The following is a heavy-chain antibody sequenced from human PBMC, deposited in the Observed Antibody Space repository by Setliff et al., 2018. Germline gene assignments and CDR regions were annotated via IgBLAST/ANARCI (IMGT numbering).Heavy chain of an antibody. V-gene: IGHV4-30-4*08. CDR3: ARESRYYYDNLGTLDY. J-gene: IGHJ4*02. CDR2: IYSSGST. Sequence: SETLSLTCTVSGGSISSGDYYWSWIRQPPGKGLEWIGYIYSSGSTYYNPSLKSRVSISVDTSKNQFSLKLSSVTAADTAVNYCARESRYYYDNLGTLDYWGQGTLVTVPS. D-gene: IGHD3-22*01. CDR1: GGSISSGDYY.